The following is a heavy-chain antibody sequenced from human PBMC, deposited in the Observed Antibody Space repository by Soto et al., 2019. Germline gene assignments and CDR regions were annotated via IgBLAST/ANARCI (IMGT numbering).Heavy chain of an antibody. D-gene: IGHD2-21*01. CDR1: GFTFSSHA. Sequence: GGSLRLSCAASGFTFSSHAMSWVRQAPGKGLEWVSTVSGSGGSTYYADSVKGRFTISRDNAKNSVYLQMNSLRAEDTAVYYCAKDIRTSYWGQGTLVTVSS. CDR2: VSGSGGST. CDR3: AKDIRTSY. V-gene: IGHV3-23*01. J-gene: IGHJ4*02.